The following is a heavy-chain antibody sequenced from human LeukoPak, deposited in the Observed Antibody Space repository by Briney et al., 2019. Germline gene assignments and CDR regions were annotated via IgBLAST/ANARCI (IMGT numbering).Heavy chain of an antibody. CDR2: VYYSGTS. CDR3: ARQGPSSAGILWDY. V-gene: IGHV4-39*01. D-gene: IGHD3-9*01. J-gene: IGHJ4*02. CDR1: GDSVRIGNYY. Sequence: SETLSLTCTVSGDSVRIGNYYWGWIRQPPEKGLEWIGTVYYSGTSYYGPSLQSRTTMSVDTLKNQFSLNLKSVTVAGTAVYYCARQGPSSAGILWDYWGQGILVTVSS.